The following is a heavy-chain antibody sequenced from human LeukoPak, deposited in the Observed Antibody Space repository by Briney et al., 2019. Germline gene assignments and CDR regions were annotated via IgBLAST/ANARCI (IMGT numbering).Heavy chain of an antibody. CDR2: IYYSGST. D-gene: IGHD2-2*01. V-gene: IGHV4-39*01. CDR1: GGSISSSSYY. CDR3: ARGIVVVPAAPYNWFDP. J-gene: IGHJ5*02. Sequence: SETLSLTCTVSGGSISSSSYYWGWIRQPPGKGLEWIGSIYYSGSTYYNPSLKSRVTISVDTSKNQFSLKLSSVTAADTAVYYCARGIVVVPAAPYNWFDPWGQGTLVTVSS.